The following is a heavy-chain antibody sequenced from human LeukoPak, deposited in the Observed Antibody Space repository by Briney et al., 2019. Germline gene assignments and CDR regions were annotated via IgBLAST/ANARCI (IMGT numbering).Heavy chain of an antibody. V-gene: IGHV1-2*02. CDR2: INPNSGDP. D-gene: IGHD5-24*01. J-gene: IGHJ4*02. CDR1: GYAFIAYY. Sequence: ASVRVSCKASGYAFIAYYLHWVRQATGQGLEWMGWINPNSGDPNYAQNFQGRVTMTRDTSGSTVYMELNRLRSDDTPVYYCVRGGDGDRRDFDFWGQGTLVTVSS. CDR3: VRGGDGDRRDFDF.